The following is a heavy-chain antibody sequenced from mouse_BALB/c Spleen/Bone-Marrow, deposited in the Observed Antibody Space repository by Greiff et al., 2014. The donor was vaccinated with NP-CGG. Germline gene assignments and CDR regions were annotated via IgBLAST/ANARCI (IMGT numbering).Heavy chain of an antibody. J-gene: IGHJ2*01. CDR1: GFTFSSFG. CDR3: ARSSSSSGYFDY. D-gene: IGHD1-1*01. V-gene: IGHV5-17*02. CDR2: ISSGSSTI. Sequence: EVQGVESGGGLVQPGGSRKLSCAASGFTFSSFGMHWVRQAPEKGLEWVAYISSGSSTIYYADTVMGRFTISRDNPKNTLFLQMTSLRSEDTAMYYCARSSSSSGYFDYWGQGTTLTVSS.